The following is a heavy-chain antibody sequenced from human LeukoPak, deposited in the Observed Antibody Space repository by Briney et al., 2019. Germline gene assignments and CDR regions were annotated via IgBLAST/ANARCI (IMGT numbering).Heavy chain of an antibody. Sequence: GESLKISCKGSGYSFTSYWIGWVRQMPGKGLEWMGIIYPGDSDTRYSPSFQGQVTISAGKSISTAYLQWSSLKASDIAMYYCATDSSGYHDAFDIWGQGTMVTVSS. CDR2: IYPGDSDT. J-gene: IGHJ3*02. CDR3: ATDSSGYHDAFDI. CDR1: GYSFTSYW. V-gene: IGHV5-51*01. D-gene: IGHD3-22*01.